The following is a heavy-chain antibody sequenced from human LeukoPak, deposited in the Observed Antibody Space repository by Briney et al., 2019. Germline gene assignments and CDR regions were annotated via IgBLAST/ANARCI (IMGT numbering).Heavy chain of an antibody. V-gene: IGHV3-43*01. D-gene: IGHD6-13*01. CDR1: GFTFHDHT. Sequence: GSLRLSCAASGFTFHDHTMHWVRHGPGKRLEWVALITWDGDVTHYADSVKGRFAISRDNGKNSLFLQMDSVTTEDTALYYCTKDAAYSSSWFGYFDYWGQGTLVTVSS. CDR2: ITWDGDVT. J-gene: IGHJ4*02. CDR3: TKDAAYSSSWFGYFDY.